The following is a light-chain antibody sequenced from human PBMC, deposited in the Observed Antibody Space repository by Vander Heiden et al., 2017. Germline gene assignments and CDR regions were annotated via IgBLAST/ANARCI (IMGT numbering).Light chain of an antibody. J-gene: IGKJ1*01. CDR2: WAS. Sequence: TQSPDSLAGSLGERATINCKSSQSVLHSPNNKNSLAWYQQKPGQPPKLLIYWASTRESGVPDRFSGSGSGTDFTLTISSLQAEDVAIYYCQEYYNDGAFGQGTKVEIK. CDR3: QEYYNDGA. CDR1: QSVLHSPNNKNS. V-gene: IGKV4-1*01.